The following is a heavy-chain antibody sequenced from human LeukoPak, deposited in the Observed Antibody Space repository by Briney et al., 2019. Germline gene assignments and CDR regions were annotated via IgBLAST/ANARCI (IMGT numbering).Heavy chain of an antibody. V-gene: IGHV4-59*01. Sequence: PSETLSLTCTVSGGSISSYYWSWIRQPPGKGLEWIGYIYYSGSTNYNPSLKSRVTISVDTSKNQFSLKLSSVTAADTAVYYCASEKGYDFWSGYSHAFDIWGQGTMVTVSS. J-gene: IGHJ3*02. CDR2: IYYSGST. D-gene: IGHD3-3*01. CDR1: GGSISSYY. CDR3: ASEKGYDFWSGYSHAFDI.